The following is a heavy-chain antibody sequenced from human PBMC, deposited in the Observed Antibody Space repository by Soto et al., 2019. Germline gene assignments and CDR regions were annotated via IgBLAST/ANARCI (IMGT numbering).Heavy chain of an antibody. D-gene: IGHD2-15*01. J-gene: IGHJ4*02. CDR3: ARDIGYCSGGSCSPWNYFDY. Sequence: GGSLRLSCAASGFTFSSYWMHWVHQAPGKGLVWVSRINSDGSSTSYADSVKGRFTISRDNAKNTLYLQMNSLRAEDTAVYYCARDIGYCSGGSCSPWNYFDYWGQGTLVTVSS. V-gene: IGHV3-74*01. CDR2: INSDGSST. CDR1: GFTFSSYW.